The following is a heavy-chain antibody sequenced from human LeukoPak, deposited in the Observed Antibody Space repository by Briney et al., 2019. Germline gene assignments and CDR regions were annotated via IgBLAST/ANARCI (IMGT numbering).Heavy chain of an antibody. CDR2: ISWNSGSI. CDR3: ARSDCGGDCHLLDY. CDR1: GFTFDDYA. D-gene: IGHD2-21*02. J-gene: IGHJ4*02. Sequence: GRSLRLSCAASGFTFDDYAMHWVRQAPGKGLEWVSGISWNSGSIGYADSVKGRFTISRDNAKNSLYLQMNSLRAEDTAVYYCARSDCGGDCHLLDYWGQGTLVTVSS. V-gene: IGHV3-9*01.